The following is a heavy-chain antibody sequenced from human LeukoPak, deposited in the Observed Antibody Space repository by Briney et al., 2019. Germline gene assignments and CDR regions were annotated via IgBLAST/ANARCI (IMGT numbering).Heavy chain of an antibody. CDR1: GYTFTSYY. CDR2: INPSGGST. Sequence: GASVKVSCKASGYTFTSYYMHWVRQAPGQGLEWMGIINPSGGSTSYAQKFQGRVTMTRDTSTSTVYMELSSLRSDDTAVYYCARESKTYYMDVWGKGTTVTVSS. V-gene: IGHV1-46*01. CDR3: ARESKTYYMDV. J-gene: IGHJ6*03.